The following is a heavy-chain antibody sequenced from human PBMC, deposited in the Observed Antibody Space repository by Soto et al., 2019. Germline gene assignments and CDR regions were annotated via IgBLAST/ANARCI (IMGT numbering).Heavy chain of an antibody. CDR3: ARDFGYCSSTSCENDY. J-gene: IGHJ4*02. CDR2: ISAYNGNT. CDR1: GYTFTSYG. V-gene: IGHV1-18*01. Sequence: QVQLVQSGAEVKKPGASVKVSCKASGYTFTSYGISWVRQAPGQGLELMGWISAYNGNTNSAQKLQGRVTMTTDTSTSTAYMELRRLRSDDTAVYYCARDFGYCSSTSCENDYWGQGTLVTVSS. D-gene: IGHD2-2*03.